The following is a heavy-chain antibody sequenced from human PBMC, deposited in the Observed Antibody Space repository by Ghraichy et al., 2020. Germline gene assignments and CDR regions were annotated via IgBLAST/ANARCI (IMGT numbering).Heavy chain of an antibody. CDR1: GGSFSGYY. Sequence: SETLSLTCAVYGGSFSGYYWSWIRQPPGKGLEWIGEINHSGSTNYNPSLKSRVTISVDTSKNQFSLKLSSVTAADTAVYYCARGRRYSYVHVRGFDPWGQGTLVTVSS. CDR3: ARGRRYSYVHVRGFDP. D-gene: IGHD5-18*01. V-gene: IGHV4-34*01. CDR2: INHSGST. J-gene: IGHJ5*02.